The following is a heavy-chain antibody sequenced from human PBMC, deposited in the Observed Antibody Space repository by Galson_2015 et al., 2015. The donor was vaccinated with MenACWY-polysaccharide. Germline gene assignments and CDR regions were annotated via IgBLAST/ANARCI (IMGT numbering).Heavy chain of an antibody. CDR1: GFTFSSYG. Sequence: LRLSCAASGFTFSSYGMHWVRQAPGKGLERLAVIWAAGRNQFYADSVKGRITVSRDNSKNTLDLLLNSLRGDDSAVYYCVKERGPFTAFDIWGQGTMVTVSS. D-gene: IGHD3-16*01. V-gene: IGHV3-33*03. CDR3: VKERGPFTAFDI. CDR2: IWAAGRNQ. J-gene: IGHJ3*02.